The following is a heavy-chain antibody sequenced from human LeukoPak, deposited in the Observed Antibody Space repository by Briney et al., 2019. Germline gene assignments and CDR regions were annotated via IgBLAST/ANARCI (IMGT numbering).Heavy chain of an antibody. CDR1: GYIFTTYH. J-gene: IGHJ4*02. V-gene: IGHV1-46*01. Sequence: ASVKVSCKASGYIFTTYHMHWVRQAPGQGLEWVGIINPNGGSTSYAQRFQGRVTMTRDTSTSTVYMELSSLRSEDTAVYYCARDLRDGHALNYFDYRGQGTLVTVSS. CDR3: ARDLRDGHALNYFDY. CDR2: INPNGGST. D-gene: IGHD5-24*01.